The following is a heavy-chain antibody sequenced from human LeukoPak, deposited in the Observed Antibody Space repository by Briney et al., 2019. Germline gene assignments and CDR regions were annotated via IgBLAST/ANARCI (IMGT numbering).Heavy chain of an antibody. V-gene: IGHV3-33*05. Sequence: GRSLRLSCVASGFTYGTYGMHWVRQAPGKGLEWVAFISYDGSKKYYADSLKGRFSISRDNSKSTLDLQMNSLRPEDTALYYCAQLGYDGSVSPRLVDYWGQGTLVTVSS. CDR3: AQLGYDGSVSPRLVDY. CDR1: GFTYGTYG. CDR2: ISYDGSKK. D-gene: IGHD3-22*01. J-gene: IGHJ4*02.